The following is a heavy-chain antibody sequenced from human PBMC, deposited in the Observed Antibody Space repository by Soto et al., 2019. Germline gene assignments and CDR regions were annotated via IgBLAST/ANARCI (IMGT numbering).Heavy chain of an antibody. J-gene: IGHJ5*02. CDR2: NYHNGNT. V-gene: IGHV4-4*02. Sequence: WWSWVRQPPGKGLEWIGENYHNGNTNYNPSLKSRVTISVDRSKNQFSLKLSSVTAADTAVYYCARVPGPWGQGTLVTVSS. CDR3: ARVPGP. CDR1: W.